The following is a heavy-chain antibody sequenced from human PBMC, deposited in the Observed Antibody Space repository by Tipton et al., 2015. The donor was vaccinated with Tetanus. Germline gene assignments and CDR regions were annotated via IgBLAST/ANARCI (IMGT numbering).Heavy chain of an antibody. V-gene: IGHV4-34*01. Sequence: TLSLTCAVYGGSFSGYYWSWICQPPGKGLEWIGEINHSGSTNYNPSLKSRVTISVDTSKNQFSLKLSSVTAADTAVYYCARGIVVVPAAMGYYYYGMDVWGQGPTVTVSS. CDR2: INHSGST. CDR1: GGSFSGYY. J-gene: IGHJ6*02. CDR3: ARGIVVVPAAMGYYYYGMDV. D-gene: IGHD2-2*01.